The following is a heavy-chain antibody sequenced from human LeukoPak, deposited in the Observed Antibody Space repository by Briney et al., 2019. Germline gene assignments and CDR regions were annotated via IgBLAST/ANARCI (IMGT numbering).Heavy chain of an antibody. CDR3: AKVGKYYYDSSGYTSFDY. CDR1: GFTFSSYA. J-gene: IGHJ4*02. D-gene: IGHD3-22*01. Sequence: PGGSLRLSXAASGFTFSSYAMSWVRQAPGKGLEWVSAISGSGGSTYYADSVKGRFTISRDNSKNTLYLQMNSLRAEDTAVYYCAKVGKYYYDSSGYTSFDYWGQRTLVTVSS. V-gene: IGHV3-23*01. CDR2: ISGSGGST.